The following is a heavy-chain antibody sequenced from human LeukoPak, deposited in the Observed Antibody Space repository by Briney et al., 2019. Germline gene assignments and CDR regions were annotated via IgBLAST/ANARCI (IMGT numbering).Heavy chain of an antibody. CDR1: GGSISSGGYS. D-gene: IGHD6-13*01. J-gene: IGHJ5*02. V-gene: IGHV4-30-2*01. Sequence: PSQTPSLTCAVSGGSISSGGYSWSWIRQPPGKGLEWVGYIYHSGSTYYNPSLKSRLTISVDRSKNQFSLKLSSVTAADTAVYYCARGSSSSWYGYWFDPWGQGTLVTVSS. CDR3: ARGSSSSWYGYWFDP. CDR2: IYHSGST.